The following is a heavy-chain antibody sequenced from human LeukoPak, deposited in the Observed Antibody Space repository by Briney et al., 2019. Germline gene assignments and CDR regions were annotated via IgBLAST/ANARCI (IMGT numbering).Heavy chain of an antibody. CDR1: GGSISSSSYY. J-gene: IGHJ3*02. D-gene: IGHD6-19*01. CDR3: ATRIYSSGWYRVFDI. CDR2: IYYSGST. V-gene: IGHV4-39*01. Sequence: SETLSLTCTVSGGSISSSSYYWGWIRQPPGKGLEWLGSIYYSGSTYYNPSLKSRVTISVDTSKNQFSLKLSSVTAADTAVYYCATRIYSSGWYRVFDIWGQGTMVTVSS.